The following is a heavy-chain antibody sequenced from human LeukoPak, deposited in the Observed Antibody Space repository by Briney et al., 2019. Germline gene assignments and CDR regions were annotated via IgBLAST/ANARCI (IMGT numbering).Heavy chain of an antibody. Sequence: SETLSLTCAVYGGSFSGYYWSWIRQPPGKGLEWIGEINHSGSTNYNPSLKSRVTISVDTSKNQFSLKLSSVTAADTAVYYCARADPPLDYWGQGTLVTVSS. CDR2: INHSGST. CDR3: ARADPPLDY. J-gene: IGHJ4*02. CDR1: GGSFSGYY. V-gene: IGHV4-34*01.